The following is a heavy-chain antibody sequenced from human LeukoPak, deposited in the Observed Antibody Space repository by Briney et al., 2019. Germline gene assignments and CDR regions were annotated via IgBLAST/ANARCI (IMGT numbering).Heavy chain of an antibody. CDR1: GYTFTDYY. V-gene: IGHV1-69*05. CDR2: IIPIFGTA. J-gene: IGHJ3*02. Sequence: GASVKVSCKASGYTFTDYYFHWVRQAPGQGLEWMGGIIPIFGTANYAQKFQGRVTITTDESTSTAYMELSSLRSEDTAVYYCARVGSSAFDIWGQGTMVTVSS. D-gene: IGHD2-15*01. CDR3: ARVGSSAFDI.